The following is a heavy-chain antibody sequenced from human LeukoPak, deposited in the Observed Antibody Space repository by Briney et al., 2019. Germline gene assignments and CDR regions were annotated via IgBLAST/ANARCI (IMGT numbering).Heavy chain of an antibody. CDR3: ARDCGGDCYPTSWFDP. J-gene: IGHJ5*02. CDR2: ISSSSSYI. D-gene: IGHD2-21*02. CDR1: GFTLSSYS. V-gene: IGHV3-21*01. Sequence: GGSLRLSCAAPGFTLSSYSMNWVRPAPRKGLEWVSSISSSSSYIYYADSVKGRFTISRDNAKNSLYLQMNSLRAEDTAVYYCARDCGGDCYPTSWFDPWGQGTLVTVSS.